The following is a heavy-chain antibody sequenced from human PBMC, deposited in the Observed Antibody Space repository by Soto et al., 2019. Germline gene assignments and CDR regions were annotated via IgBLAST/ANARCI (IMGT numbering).Heavy chain of an antibody. CDR3: ARDGGGGGSYYYYYGMDV. D-gene: IGHD1-26*01. Sequence: ASVKVSCKASGYTFTSYGISWVRQAPGQGLEWMGWISAYNGNTNYAQKLQGRVTMTTDTSTSTAYMELRSLRSDDTAVYYGARDGGGGGSYYYYYGMDVWGQGTTVTVSS. J-gene: IGHJ6*02. V-gene: IGHV1-18*01. CDR2: ISAYNGNT. CDR1: GYTFTSYG.